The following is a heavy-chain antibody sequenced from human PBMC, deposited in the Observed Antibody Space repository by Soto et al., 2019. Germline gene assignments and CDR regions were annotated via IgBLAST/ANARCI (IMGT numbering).Heavy chain of an antibody. J-gene: IGHJ4*02. D-gene: IGHD5-18*01. CDR3: ARKGIQLWLRCFDY. Sequence: SETLSLTCAVYGGSFSGYYWSWIRQPPGKGLEWIGEINHSGSTNYNPSLKSRVTISVDTSKNQFSLKLSSVTAADTAVYYCARKGIQLWLRCFDYWGQGTLVTVSS. V-gene: IGHV4-34*01. CDR1: GGSFSGYY. CDR2: INHSGST.